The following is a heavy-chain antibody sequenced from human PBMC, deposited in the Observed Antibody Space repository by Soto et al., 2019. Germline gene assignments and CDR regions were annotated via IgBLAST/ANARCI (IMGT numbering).Heavy chain of an antibody. Sequence: XTLSLRCAVYGGSFSGYYWSWIRQPPGKGLEWIGEINHSGSTNYNPSLKSRFTISVDTSKNQFSLKLSSVTAADTAVYYCASAGYCSSTSCYKGSWFDPWGQGTLGTVS. J-gene: IGHJ5*02. D-gene: IGHD2-2*02. CDR2: INHSGST. V-gene: IGHV4-34*01. CDR1: GGSFSGYY. CDR3: ASAGYCSSTSCYKGSWFDP.